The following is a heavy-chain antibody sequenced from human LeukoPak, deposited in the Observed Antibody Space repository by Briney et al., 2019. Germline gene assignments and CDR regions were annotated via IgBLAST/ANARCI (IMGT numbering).Heavy chain of an antibody. V-gene: IGHV4-34*01. CDR3: ARKTDSSGWYPYFDP. D-gene: IGHD6-19*01. CDR1: GGSFSAYY. J-gene: IGHJ2*01. Sequence: SETLSLTCAVYGGSFSAYYWNWIRQPPGKGLEWIGQINHGGTTNYNPSLKSRVTISVDTSKNQMSLRLSSVTAADTAVYYCARKTDSSGWYPYFDPWGRGTLVTVSS. CDR2: INHGGTT.